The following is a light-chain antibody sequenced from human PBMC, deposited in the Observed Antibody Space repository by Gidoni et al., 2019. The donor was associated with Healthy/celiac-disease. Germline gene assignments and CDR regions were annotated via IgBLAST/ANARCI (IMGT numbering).Light chain of an antibody. CDR2: GNS. J-gene: IGLJ3*02. V-gene: IGLV1-40*01. CDR3: QSYDSSLSGWV. Sequence: QSVLTQPPSVSGAPVQRVTISCTGSSSNIGAGYDVHWYQQPPGTAPKLLIYGNSNRPSGVPDRFSGSKSGTTASLAITGRQEEDEADYYCQSYDSSLSGWVFGGGTKLTVL. CDR1: SSNIGAGYD.